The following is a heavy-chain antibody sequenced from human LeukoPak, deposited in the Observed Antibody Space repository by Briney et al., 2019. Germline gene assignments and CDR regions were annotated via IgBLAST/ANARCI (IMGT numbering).Heavy chain of an antibody. J-gene: IGHJ3*02. Sequence: SETLSLTCTVSGGSISSYYWSWIRQPPGKGLEWIGYIYYSGSTNYNPSLKSRVTISVDASKNQFSLKLSSVTAADTAVYYCARSKAVAGLDAFDIWGQGTMVTVSS. CDR2: IYYSGST. CDR1: GGSISSYY. V-gene: IGHV4-59*01. D-gene: IGHD6-19*01. CDR3: ARSKAVAGLDAFDI.